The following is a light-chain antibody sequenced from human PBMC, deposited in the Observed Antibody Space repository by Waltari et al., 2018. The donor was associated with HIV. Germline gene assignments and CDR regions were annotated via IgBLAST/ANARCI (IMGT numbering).Light chain of an antibody. J-gene: IGLJ1*01. CDR2: DDD. V-gene: IGLV3-21*02. Sequence: SYVLTQPPSISVSPGQTAKITCGGNNIRNRDVPGYQQKPGQAPILVSFDDDRRPSGIPERFSGSNSDNTATLTINRVEVGDEADYYCQVWDSGSDHVFGSGTTVTVL. CDR1: NIRNRD. CDR3: QVWDSGSDHV.